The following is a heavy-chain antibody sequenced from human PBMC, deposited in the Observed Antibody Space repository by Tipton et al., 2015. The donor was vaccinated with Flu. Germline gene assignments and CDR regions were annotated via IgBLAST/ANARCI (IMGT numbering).Heavy chain of an antibody. J-gene: IGHJ4*02. V-gene: IGHV4-59*01. CDR3: ARTKYYDFWSGYYGVGYYFDY. Sequence: TLSLTCTVSGGSISSYYWSWIRQPPGKGLEWIGYIYYSGSTNYNPSLKSRVTISVDTSKNQFSLKLSSVTAADTAVYYCARTKYYDFWSGYYGVGYYFDYWGQGTLVTVSS. D-gene: IGHD3-3*01. CDR1: GGSISSYY. CDR2: IYYSGST.